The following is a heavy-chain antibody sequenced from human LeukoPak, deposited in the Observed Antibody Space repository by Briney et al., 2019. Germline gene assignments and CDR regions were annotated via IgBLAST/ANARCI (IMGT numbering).Heavy chain of an antibody. CDR3: ARDAGFYSSSWSNWFDP. J-gene: IGHJ5*02. V-gene: IGHV1-8*03. D-gene: IGHD6-13*01. CDR1: GYTFTSYD. CDR2: MNPNSGNT. Sequence: ASVKVSCKASGYTFTSYDINWVRQATGQGLEWMGWMNPNSGNTGYAQKFQGRVTITRNTSISTAYMELRSLRSDDTAVYYCARDAGFYSSSWSNWFDPWGQGTLVTVSS.